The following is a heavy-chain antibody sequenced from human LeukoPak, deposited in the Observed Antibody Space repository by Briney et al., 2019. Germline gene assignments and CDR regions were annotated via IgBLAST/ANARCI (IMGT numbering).Heavy chain of an antibody. CDR2: IYTSGST. J-gene: IGHJ1*01. Sequence: PSETLSLTCTVSGGSISSGSYYWSWIRQPAGKGLEWIGRIYTSGSTNYNPSLKSRVTISVDTSKNQFSLKLSSVTAADTAVYYCARGGGPHQQLVRLFQYWGQGTLVTVSS. V-gene: IGHV4-61*02. D-gene: IGHD6-13*01. CDR3: ARGGGPHQQLVRLFQY. CDR1: GGSISSGSYY.